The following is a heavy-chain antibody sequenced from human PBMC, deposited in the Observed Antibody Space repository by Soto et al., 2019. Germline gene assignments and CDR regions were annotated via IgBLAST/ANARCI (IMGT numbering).Heavy chain of an antibody. J-gene: IGHJ6*02. V-gene: IGHV3-30-3*01. D-gene: IGHD2-15*01. Sequence: QVQLVESGGGVVQPGRALRLSCAASGFTFSSYAMHWVRQAPGKGLEWVAVISFDGSNKYYADSVKGRFTISRDNSKNTMDLQMTSLRAEDTAVYYCARDGGTSPTGASDLYYYYYGMDVWGQGTTVTVSS. CDR3: ARDGGTSPTGASDLYYYYYGMDV. CDR2: ISFDGSNK. CDR1: GFTFSSYA.